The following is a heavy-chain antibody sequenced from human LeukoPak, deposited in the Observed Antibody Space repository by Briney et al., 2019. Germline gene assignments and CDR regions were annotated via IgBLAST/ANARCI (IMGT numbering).Heavy chain of an antibody. V-gene: IGHV3-48*03. CDR2: ISSSGSTI. Sequence: GGSLRLSCAASGFTFSSYEINWVRQAPGKGLEWVSYISSSGSTIYYADSVKGRFTISRDNTKNSLYLQMNSLRAEDTAVYYCAELGITMIGGVWGKGTTVTISS. CDR3: AELGITMIGGV. J-gene: IGHJ6*04. D-gene: IGHD3-10*02. CDR1: GFTFSSYE.